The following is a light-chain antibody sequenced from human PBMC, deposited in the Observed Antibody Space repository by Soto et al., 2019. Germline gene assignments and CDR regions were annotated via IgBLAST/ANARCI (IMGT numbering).Light chain of an antibody. V-gene: IGLV2-14*01. J-gene: IGLJ3*02. CDR2: EVT. Sequence: QSALTQPASVSGSPGQSITISCTGTSSDVGGYYYASWYQQHPGKAPKLMIYEVTNRPSGRAIRFSGSKCGNTASPTVSGLQAEDEADYYCSSYAINSTLVFGGGTKVTVL. CDR1: SSDVGGYYY. CDR3: SSYAINSTLV.